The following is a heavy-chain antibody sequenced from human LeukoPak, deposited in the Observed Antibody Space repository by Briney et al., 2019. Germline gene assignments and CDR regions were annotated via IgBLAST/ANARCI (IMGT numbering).Heavy chain of an antibody. CDR3: ARGGWFDP. CDR2: INPNTGGT. CDR1: GYTFTGYY. V-gene: IGHV1-2*06. Sequence: ASMKVSCKASGYTFTGYYIHWVRQAPGQGLQWMGRINPNTGGTNYAQKFQGRVTMTRDTSISTAYMDLSRLRSDDTAVYYCARGGWFDPWGQGTLVTVSS. J-gene: IGHJ5*02.